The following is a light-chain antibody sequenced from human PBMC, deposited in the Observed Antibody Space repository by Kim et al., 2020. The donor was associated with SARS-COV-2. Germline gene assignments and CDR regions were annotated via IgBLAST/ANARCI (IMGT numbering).Light chain of an antibody. CDR2: AEP. V-gene: IGKV1-39*01. CDR1: QSRSSH. CDR3: KQRYNTPFT. J-gene: IGKJ3*01. Sequence: ASRGARVTITCRTPQSRSSHILWYQETPGGAHKLLLCAEPTLQGVVPSMFSGSRSGTNFPLPISSLQPDEFSTYLCKQRYNTPFTFGPGNKVDSK.